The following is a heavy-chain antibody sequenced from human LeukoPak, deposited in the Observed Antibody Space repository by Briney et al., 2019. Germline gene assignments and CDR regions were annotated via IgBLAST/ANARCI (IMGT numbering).Heavy chain of an antibody. CDR2: IYYSGST. Sequence: PSDTLSLTCTVSGGSISSYYWSWIRQPPGRGLEWIGYIYYSGSTNYNPSLKSRVTISVDTSKNQFSLKLSSVTAADTAVYYCARGSSLYARVDLWGRGTLVTVSS. CDR3: ARGSSLYARVDL. D-gene: IGHD2-8*01. CDR1: GGSISSYY. J-gene: IGHJ2*01. V-gene: IGHV4-59*07.